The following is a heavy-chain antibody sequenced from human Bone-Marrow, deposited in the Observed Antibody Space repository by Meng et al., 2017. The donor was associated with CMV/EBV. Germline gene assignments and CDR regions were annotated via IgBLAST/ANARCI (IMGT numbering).Heavy chain of an antibody. CDR1: GGSISSSSYY. V-gene: IGHV4-61*01. Sequence: SETLSLTCTVSGGSISSSSYYWGWIRQPPGKGLEWIGYIYYSGSTNYNPSLKSRVTISVDTSKNQFSLKLSSVTAADTAVYYCARDRYYDFWSGPSQGMDVWGQGTTVPVSS. CDR3: ARDRYYDFWSGPSQGMDV. J-gene: IGHJ6*02. D-gene: IGHD3-3*01. CDR2: IYYSGST.